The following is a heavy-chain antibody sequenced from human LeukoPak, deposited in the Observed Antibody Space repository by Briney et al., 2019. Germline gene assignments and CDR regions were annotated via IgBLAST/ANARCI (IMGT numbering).Heavy chain of an antibody. CDR2: ISGSGGST. J-gene: IGHJ4*02. CDR1: GFTFSSYA. V-gene: IGHV3-23*01. CDR3: AQGPDPSVAARDY. Sequence: PGGSLRLSCVASGFTFSSYAMSWVRQSPGKGLEWVLGISGSGGSTFYADSVKGRFTISRDQSKRTLNLQMNSLRADDTAVYYCAQGPDPSVAARDYWGQGTLVSVSS. D-gene: IGHD6-19*01.